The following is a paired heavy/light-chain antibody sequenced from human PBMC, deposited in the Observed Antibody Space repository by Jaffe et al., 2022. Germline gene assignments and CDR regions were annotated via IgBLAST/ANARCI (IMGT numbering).Heavy chain of an antibody. D-gene: IGHD3-9*01. J-gene: IGHJ3*02. Sequence: EVQLLESGGGLVQPGGSLRLSCAASGFTFSSYAMSWVRQAPGKGLEWVSAISGSGGSTYYADSVKGRFTISRDNSKNTLYLQMNSLRAEDTAVYYCAKDKFGMYYDILTGFGKDGAFDIWGQGTMVTVSS. CDR3: AKDKFGMYYDILTGFGKDGAFDI. V-gene: IGHV3-23*01. CDR1: GFTFSSYA. CDR2: ISGSGGST.
Light chain of an antibody. CDR1: QSISSW. Sequence: DIQMTQSPSTLSASVGDRVTITCRASQSISSWLAWYQQKPGKAPKLLIYKASSLESGVPSRFSGSGSGTEFTLTISSLQPDDFATYYCQQYNSYSITFGQGTRLEIK. CDR2: KAS. J-gene: IGKJ5*01. CDR3: QQYNSYSIT. V-gene: IGKV1-5*03.